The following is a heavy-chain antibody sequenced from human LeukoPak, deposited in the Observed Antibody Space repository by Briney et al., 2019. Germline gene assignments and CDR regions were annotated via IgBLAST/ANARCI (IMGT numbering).Heavy chain of an antibody. V-gene: IGHV3-23*01. CDR1: GFSFSSSA. CDR2: ISGSGGST. CDR3: AKGGSTGSYYFDY. Sequence: PGGSLRLSCAAAGFSFSSSAMNWVRQAPGKGLEWVSSISGSGGSTYYADSVKGRFTISRDNSKNTLRLQMNSLRAEDTALYYCAKGGSTGSYYFDYWGQGSLVTVSS. J-gene: IGHJ4*02. D-gene: IGHD6-13*01.